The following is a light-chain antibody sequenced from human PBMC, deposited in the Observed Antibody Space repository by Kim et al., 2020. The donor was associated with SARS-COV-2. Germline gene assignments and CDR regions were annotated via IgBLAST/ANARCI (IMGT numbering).Light chain of an antibody. CDR2: YDS. V-gene: IGLV3-21*01. CDR1: NIGGHS. CDR3: QGWDTDTDHYV. Sequence: SYELTQPPSVSVAPGQTARITCGGNNIGGHSVHWYQQKPGQAPVLVMYYDSDRPSGIPERFAGSKSANTATLTISRVEAGDEADYYCQGWDTDTDHYVFGAGTKVTVL. J-gene: IGLJ1*01.